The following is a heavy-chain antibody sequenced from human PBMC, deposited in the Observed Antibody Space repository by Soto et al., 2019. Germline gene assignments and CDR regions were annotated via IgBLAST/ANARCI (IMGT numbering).Heavy chain of an antibody. CDR1: GFTVSSNY. V-gene: IGHV3-53*04. CDR2: IYAGGST. Sequence: EVQLVQSGGGLAQPGGSLRLSCAASGFTVSSNYMSWVRQAPGKGLEWVSLIYAGGSTHYVDSVKVRFTISRDYSKNILYLQMDSSRPNDTVVYSGAWGYVYGGNSLDSWGQGPLVTFSS. D-gene: IGHD2-21*01. J-gene: IGHJ4*02. CDR3: AWGYVYGGNSLDS.